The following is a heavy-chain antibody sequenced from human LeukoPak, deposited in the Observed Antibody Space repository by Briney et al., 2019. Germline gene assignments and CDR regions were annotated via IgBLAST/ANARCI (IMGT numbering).Heavy chain of an antibody. D-gene: IGHD6-19*01. J-gene: IGHJ4*02. CDR3: ARGRQWLTKGYFDY. CDR2: IKQDGSEE. Sequence: GGSLRLSCAVSGFTFKNYRMNWVRQAPGKGLEWVANIKQDGSEEYYVDSVKGRFTISRDNAKNSLYLQMNSLRAEDTAVYYCARGRQWLTKGYFDYWGQGTLVTVSS. V-gene: IGHV3-7*03. CDR1: GFTFKNYR.